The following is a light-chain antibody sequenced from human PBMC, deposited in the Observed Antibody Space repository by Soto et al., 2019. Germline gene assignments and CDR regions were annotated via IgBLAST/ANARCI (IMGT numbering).Light chain of an antibody. CDR2: GAS. V-gene: IGKV3-15*01. Sequence: EIVMTQSPATLSVSPGERATLSCRASQSVSSNLAWYQQKPGQAPRLLIYGASTRATGIPSSFSGSGSGTEFTLTISSLQSEDFAVYYCQQYNNWPTGTFGQGTKVDIK. CDR3: QQYNNWPTGT. CDR1: QSVSSN. J-gene: IGKJ1*01.